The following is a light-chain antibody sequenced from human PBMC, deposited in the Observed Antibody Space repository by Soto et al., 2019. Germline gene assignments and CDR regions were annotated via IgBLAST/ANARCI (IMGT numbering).Light chain of an antibody. Sequence: AIRMTQSPSSFSASTGDRATITCRASQGISSYLAWYQQRPGEPPKLLIYGASTLQSGVPSRFSGSGSGTDFTLTISCLQSEDFATYYCQHYNSYPWTFGQGTKIEVK. J-gene: IGKJ1*01. CDR2: GAS. V-gene: IGKV1-8*01. CDR3: QHYNSYPWT. CDR1: QGISSY.